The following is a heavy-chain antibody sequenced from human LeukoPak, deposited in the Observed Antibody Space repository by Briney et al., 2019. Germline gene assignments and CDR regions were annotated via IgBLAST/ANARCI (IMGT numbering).Heavy chain of an antibody. CDR2: INHSGST. V-gene: IGHV4-34*01. CDR3: ARGGHSSGPFDY. Sequence: SETLSLTCAVYGGSFSGYYWSWIRQPPGKGLEWIGEINHSGSTNYNPSLKSRVTISVDTSKNQFSLKLSSVTAADTAVYYCARGGHSSGPFDYWGQGTLVTVSS. D-gene: IGHD6-19*01. J-gene: IGHJ4*02. CDR1: GGSFSGYY.